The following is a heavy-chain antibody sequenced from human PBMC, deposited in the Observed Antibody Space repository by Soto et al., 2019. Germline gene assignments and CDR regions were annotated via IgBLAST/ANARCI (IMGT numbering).Heavy chain of an antibody. CDR2: IIPIFGTA. CDR1: GGTFSSYA. V-gene: IGHV1-69*01. J-gene: IGHJ6*02. D-gene: IGHD3-10*01. CDR3: ARSSAGYYGSGSYYTPYYYYGMDV. Sequence: QVQLVQSGAEVKKPGSSVKVSCKASGGTFSSYAISWVRQAPGQGLEWMGGIIPIFGTANYAQKFQGRVTMNAEEATSTAYMELSSLRSEDTAVYYCARSSAGYYGSGSYYTPYYYYGMDVWGQGTTVTVSS.